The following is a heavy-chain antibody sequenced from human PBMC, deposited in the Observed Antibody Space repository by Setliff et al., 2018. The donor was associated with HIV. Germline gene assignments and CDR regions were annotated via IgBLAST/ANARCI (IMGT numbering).Heavy chain of an antibody. CDR2: INHGGDT. CDR3: FLFYDDRSGFYWD. Sequence: SETLSLTCAVYGQSISGYYWSWIRQTPGKGLEWIGEINHGGDTNYNPSLKSRVTIPVGSSYNHFSLKLSSVTAADTGVYYCFLFYDDRSGFYWDWGQGTPVTVSS. CDR1: GQSISGYY. J-gene: IGHJ4*02. D-gene: IGHD3-22*01. V-gene: IGHV4-34*01.